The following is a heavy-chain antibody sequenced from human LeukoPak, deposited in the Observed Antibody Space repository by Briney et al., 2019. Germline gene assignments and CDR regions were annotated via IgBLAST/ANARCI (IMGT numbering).Heavy chain of an antibody. D-gene: IGHD6-19*01. J-gene: IGHJ3*02. CDR3: ASFGSSGFTFDI. CDR1: GFTFSNYW. Sequence: PGGSLRLSCAASGFTFSNYWMTWVRQAPGKGLEWVAVISYDGSNKYYADSVKGRFTISRDNAKNSLYLQMNSLRAEDTAVYYRASFGSSGFTFDIWGQGTMVTVSS. V-gene: IGHV3-30*03. CDR2: ISYDGSNK.